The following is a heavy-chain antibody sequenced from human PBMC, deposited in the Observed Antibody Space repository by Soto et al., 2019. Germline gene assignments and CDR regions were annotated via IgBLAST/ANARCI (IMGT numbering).Heavy chain of an antibody. V-gene: IGHV2-5*01. CDR1: GFSLSARGVG. Sequence: SGPTLVNPTQALTLTCSVSGFSLSARGVGVGWIRQPPGKALEWLAIIYWNDDKLYSPSLKSRLTITKDTAENQVVPTMTNMDPVDTATYFCAHSPWGAAPDYWGQGTVVTVSS. CDR3: AHSPWGAAPDY. J-gene: IGHJ4*02. D-gene: IGHD3-16*01. CDR2: IYWNDDK.